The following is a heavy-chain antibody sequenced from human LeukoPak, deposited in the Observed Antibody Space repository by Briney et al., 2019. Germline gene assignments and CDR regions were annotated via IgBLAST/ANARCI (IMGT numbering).Heavy chain of an antibody. Sequence: PSETLSLTCTVSGGSVSSGSYYWSWIRQPPGKGLEWIGYIFFTGSTNYNHSLRGRVTISVETSKNQFSLRLNSVTAADTAVYYCAREAGGDNYYDSSGYFFDYWGQGTLVTVSS. D-gene: IGHD3-22*01. J-gene: IGHJ4*02. V-gene: IGHV4-61*01. CDR2: IFFTGST. CDR1: GGSVSSGSYY. CDR3: AREAGGDNYYDSSGYFFDY.